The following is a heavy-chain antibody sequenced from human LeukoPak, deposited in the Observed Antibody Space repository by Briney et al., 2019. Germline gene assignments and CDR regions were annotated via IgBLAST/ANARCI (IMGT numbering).Heavy chain of an antibody. J-gene: IGHJ4*02. CDR1: GGSFSGYY. D-gene: IGHD2/OR15-2a*01. Sequence: SETLSLTCAVYGGSFSGYYWSWIRQHPGKGLECIGYIYYSGRTYYNPSLKSRVTISVDTSKNQFSLKLSSVTAADTAVYYCAGHHPRNTVDFWGQGTLVTVSS. CDR3: AGHHPRNTVDF. V-gene: IGHV4-31*11. CDR2: IYYSGRT.